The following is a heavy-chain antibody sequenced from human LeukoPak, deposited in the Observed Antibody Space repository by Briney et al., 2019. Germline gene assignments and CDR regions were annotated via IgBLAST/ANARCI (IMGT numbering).Heavy chain of an antibody. V-gene: IGHV3-21*01. D-gene: IGHD2-2*01. J-gene: IGHJ5*02. CDR1: GFTFSSYS. CDR3: ARGRLPAATRGWFGP. Sequence: GRSLRLSCAASGFTFSSYSMNWVRQAPGKGLEWVSSISSSSSYIYYADSVKGRFTISRDNAKNSLYLQMNSLRAEDTAVYYCARGRLPAATRGWFGPWGQGTLVTVSS. CDR2: ISSSSSYI.